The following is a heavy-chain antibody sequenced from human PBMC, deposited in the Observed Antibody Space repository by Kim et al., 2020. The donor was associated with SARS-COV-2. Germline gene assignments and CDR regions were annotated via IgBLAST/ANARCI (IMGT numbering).Heavy chain of an antibody. CDR2: INPNSGGT. V-gene: IGHV1-2*02. D-gene: IGHD3-10*01. Sequence: ASVKVSCKASGYTFTGYYMHWVRQAPGQGLEWMGWINPNSGGTNYAQKFQGRVTMTRDTSISTAYMELSRLRSDDTAVYYCARVAHSMEGAFDIWGQGTMVTVSS. CDR3: ARVAHSMEGAFDI. CDR1: GYTFTGYY. J-gene: IGHJ3*02.